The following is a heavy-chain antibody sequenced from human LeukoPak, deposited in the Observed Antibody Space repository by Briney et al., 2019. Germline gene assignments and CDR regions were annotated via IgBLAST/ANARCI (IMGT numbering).Heavy chain of an antibody. CDR1: GVSISSSSYY. Sequence: SETLSLTCTVSGVSISSSSYYWGWIRQPPRKGLEWIGSIYYIGSTYYNPSLKSRVTISVDTSKNQFSLKLSAVTAADTAVYYCARVAKELGQGFDIWGQGTMVTVSS. D-gene: IGHD3-16*01. V-gene: IGHV4-39*07. J-gene: IGHJ3*02. CDR3: ARVAKELGQGFDI. CDR2: IYYIGST.